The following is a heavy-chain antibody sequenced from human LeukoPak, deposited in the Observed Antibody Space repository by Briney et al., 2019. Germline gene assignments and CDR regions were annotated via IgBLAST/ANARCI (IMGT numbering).Heavy chain of an antibody. CDR1: GGSISSSNY. D-gene: IGHD1-26*01. V-gene: IGHV3-53*01. J-gene: IGHJ3*02. CDR3: ARSYPSHGSAFDI. Sequence: ETLSLTCAVSGGSISSSNYMSWVRQAPGKGLEWVSVIYSGGSTYYADSVKGRFTISRDNSKNTLYLQMNSLRAEDTAVYYRARSYPSHGSAFDIWGQGTMVTVSS. CDR2: IYSGGST.